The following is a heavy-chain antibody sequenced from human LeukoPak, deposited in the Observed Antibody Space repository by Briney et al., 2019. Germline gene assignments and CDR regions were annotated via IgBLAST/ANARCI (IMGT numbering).Heavy chain of an antibody. CDR1: GYTFTGYY. D-gene: IGHD2-21*01. CDR3: ARGSLPKFNIVVVIAGGSYFDY. CDR2: INPNSGGT. Sequence: GASVKVSCKASGYTFTGYYMHWVRQAPGQGLEWMGWINPNSGGTNYAQKFQGRVTMTRDTSISTAYMELSRLRSDDTAVYYCARGSLPKFNIVVVIAGGSYFDYWGQGTLVTVSS. J-gene: IGHJ4*02. V-gene: IGHV1-2*02.